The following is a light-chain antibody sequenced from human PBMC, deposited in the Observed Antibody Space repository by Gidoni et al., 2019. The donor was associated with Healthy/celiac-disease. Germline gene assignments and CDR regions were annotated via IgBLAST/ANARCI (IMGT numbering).Light chain of an antibody. CDR2: DVS. V-gene: IGLV2-14*03. CDR3: SSYTSSSTRV. Sequence: QSSPMPPPPASGSPRQSITISCTGTSSDVGGYNDVSYYHQHPSKATKLMIDDVSNRPSGVSNLFAGSKSGNTASLTICGLQAEEEDDYCCSSYTSSSTRVFGTGTKVTVL. CDR1: SSDVGGYND. J-gene: IGLJ1*01.